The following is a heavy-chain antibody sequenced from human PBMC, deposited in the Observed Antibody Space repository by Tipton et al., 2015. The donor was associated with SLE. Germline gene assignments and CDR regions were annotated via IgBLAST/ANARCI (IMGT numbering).Heavy chain of an antibody. J-gene: IGHJ3*02. D-gene: IGHD6-25*01. CDR3: ARGITAANAFDI. V-gene: IGHV4-34*01. CDR2: INHSGST. CDR1: GGSFSGYY. Sequence: TLSLTCAVYGGSFSGYYWSWIRQPPGKGLEWIGEINHSGSTYYNPSLKSRVTISVDTSKNQFSLKLSSVTAADTAVYYCARGITAANAFDIWGQGTMVTVSS.